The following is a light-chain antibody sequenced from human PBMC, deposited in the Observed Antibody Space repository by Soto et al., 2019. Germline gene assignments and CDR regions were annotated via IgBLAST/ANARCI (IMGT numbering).Light chain of an antibody. V-gene: IGKV3-20*01. CDR1: QSVSSGS. Sequence: EIVLTQSPDTLSLSPGDRATLSCRASQSVSSGSLAWYQQEPGQAPRLLIYGASTRATGIPDRFSGSGSGTDFTLTISRLEPEDFAVYYCQQYGGSPFTFGRGSKLEIK. CDR2: GAS. J-gene: IGKJ2*01. CDR3: QQYGGSPFT.